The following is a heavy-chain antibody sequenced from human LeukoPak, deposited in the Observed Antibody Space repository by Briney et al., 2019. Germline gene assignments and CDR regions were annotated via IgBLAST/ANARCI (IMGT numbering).Heavy chain of an antibody. J-gene: IGHJ4*02. CDR3: AREAGDSPFDY. D-gene: IGHD7-27*01. V-gene: IGHV3-21*01. CDR1: GFTFSSYS. CDR2: ISSSSSYI. Sequence: GGSLRLSCAASGFTFSSYSLNWVRQAPGKGLEWVSSISSSSSYIYYADSVKGRFTISRDDAKNSLYLQMNSLRAEDTAVYYCAREAGDSPFDYWGQGTLVTVSS.